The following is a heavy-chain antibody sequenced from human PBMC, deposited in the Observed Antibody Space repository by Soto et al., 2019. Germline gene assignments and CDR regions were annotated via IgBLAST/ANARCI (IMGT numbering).Heavy chain of an antibody. D-gene: IGHD3-22*01. CDR2: ISGSGGTT. Sequence: EVELLESGGGLVQPGGSLRLSCAASGFTFSSFSMTWVRQAPGKGLEWVSGISGSGGTTNYADSVKDRFTISRDNSKSTWFLQMHSLRAEDTAVYYCAKYGRDSSAWKADYGGQGTLVTVSS. J-gene: IGHJ4*02. CDR3: AKYGRDSSAWKADY. V-gene: IGHV3-23*01. CDR1: GFTFSSFS.